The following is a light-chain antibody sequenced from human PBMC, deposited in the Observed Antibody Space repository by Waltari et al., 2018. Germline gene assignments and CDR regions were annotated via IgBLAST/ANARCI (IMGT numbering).Light chain of an antibody. CDR3: QQYGFSSWT. Sequence: EIVLTQSPGTLSLSLGESATLSCRASQSIDSNYVAWDQQKPGQAPRLLISVASTRATGIPDRFRGSESGTDFFTLTINRLEPEDFAVYYCQQYGFSSWTFGQGTKVEMK. J-gene: IGKJ1*01. CDR2: VAS. CDR1: QSIDSNY. V-gene: IGKV3-20*01.